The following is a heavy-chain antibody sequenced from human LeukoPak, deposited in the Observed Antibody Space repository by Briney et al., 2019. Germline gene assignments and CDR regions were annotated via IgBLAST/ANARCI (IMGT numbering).Heavy chain of an antibody. V-gene: IGHV1-18*01. CDR3: ARGERRTSHYLIHY. D-gene: IGHD2-2*01. CDR1: GYTFTNYG. J-gene: IGHJ4*02. Sequence: ASVKVSCKTSGYTFTNYGINWVRQAPGQGLEWMGWISPYNGNTNYAQKFQGRVTMPTETSTSTVYMELSSLRSEDTAVYYCARGERRTSHYLIHYWGQGTLVTVSS. CDR2: ISPYNGNT.